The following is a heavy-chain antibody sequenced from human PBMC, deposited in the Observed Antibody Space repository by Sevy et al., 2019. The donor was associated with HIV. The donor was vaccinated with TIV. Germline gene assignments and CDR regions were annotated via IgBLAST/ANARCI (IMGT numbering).Heavy chain of an antibody. CDR3: ARECITIFGLATDPPHWFDP. Sequence: SETLSLTCAVSGGSMSSGGYYWSWIRQHPGKGLEWIGYIYYSWSTYYDPSLKSRVTISVDTSKNQFSLKLSSVTAADTAVYYCARECITIFGLATDPPHWFDPWGQGTLVTVSS. D-gene: IGHD3-3*01. V-gene: IGHV4-31*11. J-gene: IGHJ5*02. CDR2: IYYSWST. CDR1: GGSMSSGGYY.